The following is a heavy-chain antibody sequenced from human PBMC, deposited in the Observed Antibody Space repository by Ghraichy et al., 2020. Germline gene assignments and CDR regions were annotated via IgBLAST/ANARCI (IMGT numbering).Heavy chain of an antibody. CDR2: INQDESEK. V-gene: IGHV3-7*03. J-gene: IGHJ4*02. CDR1: GSFFSSYF. CDR3: AGSGGWLLHN. Sequence: GESLNISCAASGSFFSSYFMSWVRQAPGKGLEWVANINQDESEKNYVDSVRGRFTISRDNAKNSLYLQMHSLRAEDTAVYYCAGSGGWLLHNLGQGTLVTVSS. D-gene: IGHD6-19*01.